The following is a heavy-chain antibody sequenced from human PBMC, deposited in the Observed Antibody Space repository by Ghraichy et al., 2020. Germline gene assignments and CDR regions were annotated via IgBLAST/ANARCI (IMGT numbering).Heavy chain of an antibody. CDR3: ARLKVWKGWDITGTSEGVDY. CDR2: IYYSGST. J-gene: IGHJ4*02. V-gene: IGHV4-39*01. CDR1: GGSISSSSYY. Sequence: SETLSLTCTVSGGSISSSSYYWGWIRQPPGKGLEWIGSIYYSGSTYYNPSLKSRVTISVDTSKNQFFLKLSSVTAADTAVYYCARLKVWKGWDITGTSEGVDYWGQGTLVTVSS. D-gene: IGHD1-20*01.